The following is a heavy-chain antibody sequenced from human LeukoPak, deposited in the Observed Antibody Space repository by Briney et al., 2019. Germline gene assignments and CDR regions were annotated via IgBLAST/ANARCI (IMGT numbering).Heavy chain of an antibody. CDR3: AREELGSSLGFDP. V-gene: IGHV3-7*01. CDR1: GFPFSSYS. Sequence: GGSLRLSCAASGFPFSSYSMTWVRQAPGKGLEWVANIKPDGTTKFYVDSVKGRFTISRDNSKNTLYLQMNSLRAEDTAVYYCAREELGSSLGFDPWGQGTLVTVSS. CDR2: IKPDGTTK. D-gene: IGHD3-16*01. J-gene: IGHJ5*02.